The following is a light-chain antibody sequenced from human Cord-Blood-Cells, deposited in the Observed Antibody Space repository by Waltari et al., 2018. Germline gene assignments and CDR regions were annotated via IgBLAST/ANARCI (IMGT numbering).Light chain of an antibody. J-gene: IGKJ2*01. V-gene: IGKV1-39*01. CDR3: QLNYSTLYT. Sequence: DIQMTQSPSSLSASVGDSVTITCRASQSISSYLNWYQQEPGKAPKLRNYSASSLQSGVPSRFSVSGCETDFTLTISRLQPEDFTTYYSQLNYSTLYTIGQGTKLEIK. CDR2: SAS. CDR1: QSISSY.